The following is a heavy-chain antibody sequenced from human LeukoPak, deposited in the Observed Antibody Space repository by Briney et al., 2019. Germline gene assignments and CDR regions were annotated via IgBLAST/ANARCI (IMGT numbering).Heavy chain of an antibody. V-gene: IGHV4-59*08. CDR2: IYDSGST. CDR1: GGSISSYY. Sequence: SETLSLTCTVSGGSISSYYWSWIRQPPGKGLEWIGYIYDSGSTNYNPSLKSRVTISVDKSKNQFSLKLSSVTAADTAVYYCARHLDSSSWLGYYYYYMDVWGKGTTVTISS. J-gene: IGHJ6*03. CDR3: ARHLDSSSWLGYYYYYMDV. D-gene: IGHD6-13*01.